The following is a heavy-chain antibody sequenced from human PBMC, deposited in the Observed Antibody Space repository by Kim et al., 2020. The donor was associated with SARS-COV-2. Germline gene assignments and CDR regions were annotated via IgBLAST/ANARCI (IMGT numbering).Heavy chain of an antibody. J-gene: IGHJ5*02. V-gene: IGHV3-15*01. CDR3: TTCRYRWNDVGFDP. CDR1: GFTFSSAW. CDR2: IKKNADGGTT. Sequence: GGSLRLSCAASGFTFSSAWMKWVRQAPGKGLEWVGHIKKNADGGTTDYAAPVKGRFTISRDDSKNTMYLQMNSLKTEDTAVYYCTTCRYRWNDVGFDPWGQGTLVTVSS. D-gene: IGHD1-1*01.